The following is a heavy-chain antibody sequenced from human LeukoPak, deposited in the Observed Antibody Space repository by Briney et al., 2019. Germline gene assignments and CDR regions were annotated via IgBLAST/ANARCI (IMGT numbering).Heavy chain of an antibody. J-gene: IGHJ4*02. V-gene: IGHV3-30*02. CDR3: ARGERDYGDYFSY. CDR2: IQYDGSNK. D-gene: IGHD4-17*01. CDR1: GFLFSSYG. Sequence: GGSLRLSCAASGFLFSSYGMHWVRQAPGKGLEWVAFIQYDGSNKYYADTVKGRFTISRDNSQNTLYLQMNSLRAEDTAVYYCARGERDYGDYFSYWGQGTLVTVSS.